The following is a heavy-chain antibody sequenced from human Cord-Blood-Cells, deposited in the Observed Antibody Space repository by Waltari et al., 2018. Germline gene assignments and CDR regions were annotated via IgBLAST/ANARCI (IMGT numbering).Heavy chain of an antibody. CDR2: IKQDGSEK. Sequence: EVQLVESGGGLVQPGGSLRLSCAASGFTFSSYWTSWGRQAPGKGLEWVANIKQDGSEKYYVDSVKGRFTISRDNAKNSLYLQMNSLRAEDTAVYYCAREVRGYSSSWYDYWGQGTLVTVSS. V-gene: IGHV3-7*01. D-gene: IGHD6-13*01. CDR3: AREVRGYSSSWYDY. J-gene: IGHJ4*02. CDR1: GFTFSSYW.